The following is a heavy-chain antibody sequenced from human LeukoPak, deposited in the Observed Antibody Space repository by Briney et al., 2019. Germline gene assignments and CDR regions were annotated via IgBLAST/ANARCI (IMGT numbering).Heavy chain of an antibody. CDR3: ARVEWEPIAAAAPEDY. Sequence: PGGSLRLSCAASGFTFSSYSMNWVRQAPGKGPEWVSYISSSSSTIYYADSVKGRFTISRDNAKNSLYLQMNSLRAEDTAVYYCARVEWEPIAAAAPEDYWGQGTLVTVSS. D-gene: IGHD6-13*01. J-gene: IGHJ4*02. CDR1: GFTFSSYS. CDR2: ISSSSSTI. V-gene: IGHV3-48*01.